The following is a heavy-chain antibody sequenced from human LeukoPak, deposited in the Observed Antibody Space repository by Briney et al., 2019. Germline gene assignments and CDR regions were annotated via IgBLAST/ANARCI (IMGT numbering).Heavy chain of an antibody. J-gene: IGHJ4*02. Sequence: ASVRVSCKASGYSFSAYYIHWVRQAPGQGLEWMGWINPNSGGTDYAHNFQGRVTMTRDTSISTAYMELSRLRSDDTAVYFCAGDRGVRGYWGQGTLVTVSS. V-gene: IGHV1-2*02. CDR3: AGDRGVRGY. CDR1: GYSFSAYY. D-gene: IGHD3-10*01. CDR2: INPNSGGT.